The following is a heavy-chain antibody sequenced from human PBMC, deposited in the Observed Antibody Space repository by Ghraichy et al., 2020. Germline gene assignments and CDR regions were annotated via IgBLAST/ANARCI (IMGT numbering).Heavy chain of an antibody. J-gene: IGHJ4*02. CDR2: ISSSSTYI. D-gene: IGHD3-16*01. CDR3: ARDVPLGSVMAPFDY. V-gene: IGHV3-21*01. CDR1: GFTFTTYT. Sequence: GGSLRLSCAASGFTFTTYTMNWVLQAPGKGLEWVSSISSSSTYIHYADSVKGRFTISRDNAKNSLYLQVNSLRAEDTAVYFCARDVPLGSVMAPFDYWGQGTLVIVSS.